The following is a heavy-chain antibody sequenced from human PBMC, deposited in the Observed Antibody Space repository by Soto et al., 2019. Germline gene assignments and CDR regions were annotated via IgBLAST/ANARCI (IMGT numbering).Heavy chain of an antibody. V-gene: IGHV3-21*01. J-gene: IGHJ6*02. CDR1: GFTFSSYS. CDR3: ARAPMEEILTGYPYYYYGMDV. D-gene: IGHD3-9*01. CDR2: ISSSSSYI. Sequence: PGGSLRLSCAASGFTFSSYSMNWVRQAPGKGLEWVSSISSSSSYIYYADSVKGRFTISRDNAKNSLYLQMNSLRAEDTAVYYCARAPMEEILTGYPYYYYGMDVWGQGTTVTVSS.